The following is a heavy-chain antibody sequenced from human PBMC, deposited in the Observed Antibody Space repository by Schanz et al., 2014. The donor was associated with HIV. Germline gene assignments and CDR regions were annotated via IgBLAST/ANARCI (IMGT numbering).Heavy chain of an antibody. D-gene: IGHD1-1*01. Sequence: EVQLLESFFFCVQPGGSLLLSFSASTFPFNNYDMGWVRQAPGKGLEWVSGISGNGGSTYHADSVKGRFTISRDNSKNTLYLQMNSLRAEDTAVYYCTKEVPPDVWGQGTTVTVSS. V-gene: IGHV3-23*01. CDR2: ISGNGGST. CDR3: TKEVPPDV. CDR1: TFPFNNYD. J-gene: IGHJ6*02.